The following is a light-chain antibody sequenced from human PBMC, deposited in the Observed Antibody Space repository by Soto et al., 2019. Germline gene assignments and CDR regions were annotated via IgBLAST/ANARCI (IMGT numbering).Light chain of an antibody. CDR3: QQYNDWPPEFT. V-gene: IGKV3-15*01. CDR2: GAS. Sequence: EIMMTQSPATLSVSPGERATLACWASQSVSSNLAWYQQRPCQAPRLLIYGASTRAAGIPATFSGSGSETVFTLTISGLQSEDSAVYHCQQYNDWPPEFTFGGGTEVEIK. CDR1: QSVSSN. J-gene: IGKJ4*01.